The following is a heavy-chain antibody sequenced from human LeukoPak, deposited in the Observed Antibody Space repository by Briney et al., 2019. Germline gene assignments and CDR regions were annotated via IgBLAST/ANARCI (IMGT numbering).Heavy chain of an antibody. D-gene: IGHD1-26*01. CDR2: IHSSGST. CDR3: ARDPSPFYSGSYLGFDP. V-gene: IGHV4-4*07. Sequence: SETLSLTCTVSGGSISSYYWSWIRQPPGKGLEWIGRIHSSGSTNYNPSLKSRVTMSVDTSKNQFSLKLSSVTAADTAVYYCARDPSPFYSGSYLGFDPWGQGTLVTVSS. CDR1: GGSISSYY. J-gene: IGHJ5*02.